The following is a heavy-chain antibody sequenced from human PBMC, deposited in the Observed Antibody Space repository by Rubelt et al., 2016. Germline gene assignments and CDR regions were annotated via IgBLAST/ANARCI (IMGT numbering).Heavy chain of an antibody. V-gene: IGHV4-34*02. Sequence: QVQLQQGGAGLLKPSETLSLTCAVYGGSFSGYYWSWIRQPPGKGLEWIGEINLGGSSHYNPSLKTRVTISVDTSKNQFSLKLSSVTAADTAVYYCARADYYDSSGYHNWFDPWGQGTLVTVSS. J-gene: IGHJ5*02. CDR3: ARADYYDSSGYHNWFDP. CDR2: INLGGSS. D-gene: IGHD3-22*01. CDR1: GGSFSGYY.